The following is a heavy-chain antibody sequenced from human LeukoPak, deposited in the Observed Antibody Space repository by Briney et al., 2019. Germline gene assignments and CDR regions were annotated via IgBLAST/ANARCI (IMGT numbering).Heavy chain of an antibody. CDR1: GGSISSYY. D-gene: IGHD5-18*01. CDR2: IYYSGST. CDR3: ARATYSYGHIEYFQH. J-gene: IGHJ1*01. V-gene: IGHV4-59*01. Sequence: SETPSLTCTVSGGSISSYYWSWIRQPPGKGLEWIGYIYYSGSTNYNPSLKSRVTISVDTSKNQFSLKLSSVTAADTAVYYCARATYSYGHIEYFQHWGQGTLVTVSS.